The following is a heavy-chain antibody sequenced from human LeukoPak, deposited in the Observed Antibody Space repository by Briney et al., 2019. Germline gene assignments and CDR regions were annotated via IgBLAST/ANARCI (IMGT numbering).Heavy chain of an antibody. Sequence: PGGSLRLSCVGSGFTFSNYWVHWVRQVPGEGLVWVSRINVEGSRTDYADSVRGRFTISRDKVNNTLYLQMNSLTAEDTAVYYCVRSMSGRNDLWGQGTLVTVSS. CDR1: GFTFSNYW. CDR2: INVEGSRT. V-gene: IGHV3-74*01. J-gene: IGHJ5*02. D-gene: IGHD3-3*01. CDR3: VRSMSGRNDL.